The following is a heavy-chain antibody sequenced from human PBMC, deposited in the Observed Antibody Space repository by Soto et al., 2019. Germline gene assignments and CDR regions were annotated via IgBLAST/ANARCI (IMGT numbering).Heavy chain of an antibody. CDR3: ARDIVLMVYAMGGFDAFDI. V-gene: IGHV1-2*02. D-gene: IGHD2-8*01. CDR2: INPNSGGT. Sequence: GSSVKVSCKASGYTFTGYYMHWVRQAPGQGLEWMGWINPNSGGTNYAQKFQGRVTMTRDTSISTAYMELSRLRSDDTAVYYCARDIVLMVYAMGGFDAFDIWGQGKMVT. CDR1: GYTFTGYY. J-gene: IGHJ3*02.